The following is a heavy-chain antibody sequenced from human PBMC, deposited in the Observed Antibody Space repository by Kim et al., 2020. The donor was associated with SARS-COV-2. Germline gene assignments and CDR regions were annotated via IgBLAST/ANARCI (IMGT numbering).Heavy chain of an antibody. Sequence: GGSLRLSCAASGFSFGTFDMSWVRQVPGKGLKWVSVIKRPDDSAYYADSVKGRFTVSRDSSRNTLYLQMNSLRADDTAIYYCVKGAWLDYWGQGTLVTVSS. J-gene: IGHJ4*02. V-gene: IGHV3-23*01. CDR3: VKGAWLDY. CDR1: GFSFGTFD. D-gene: IGHD5-12*01. CDR2: IKRPDDSA.